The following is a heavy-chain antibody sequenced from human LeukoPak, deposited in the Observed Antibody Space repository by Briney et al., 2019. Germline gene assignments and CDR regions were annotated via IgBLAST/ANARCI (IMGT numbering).Heavy chain of an antibody. CDR2: IWFDGSKT. Sequence: PGGSLRLSCAPSGFRFNSYGLHWVRQAPGKGLEWVAFIWFDGSKTNYADSVKGRFTISRDDSKNSLYLQMNSLRAEDTAVYYCAGDGPHYDLDVWGQGTTVTASS. J-gene: IGHJ6*02. D-gene: IGHD3-3*01. CDR3: AGDGPHYDLDV. V-gene: IGHV3-33*01. CDR1: GFRFNSYG.